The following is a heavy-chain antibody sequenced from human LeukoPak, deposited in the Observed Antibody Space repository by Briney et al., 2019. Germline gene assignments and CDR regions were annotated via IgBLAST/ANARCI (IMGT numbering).Heavy chain of an antibody. Sequence: PGGSLRLSCAASGFTFRSYAMNWVRQAPGKGLEWVSAISGSGGSTYYADSVKGRFTISRDNSKNTLYLQMNSLRAEDTALYYCAKDRAMVRGVILGYWGQGTLVTVSS. CDR1: GFTFRSYA. J-gene: IGHJ4*02. D-gene: IGHD3-10*01. CDR2: ISGSGGST. V-gene: IGHV3-23*01. CDR3: AKDRAMVRGVILGY.